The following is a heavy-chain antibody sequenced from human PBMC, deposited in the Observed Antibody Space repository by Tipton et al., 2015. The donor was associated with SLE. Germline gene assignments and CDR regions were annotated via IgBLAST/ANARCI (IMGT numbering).Heavy chain of an antibody. Sequence: SLRLSCVASGFTFRGYRLTWVRQAPGKGLEWVAHTKQDGSEEYYVDSVKGRFTLSRDNAKNSLYLQMNSLRAGDTAVYYCARGKYNWNYDYYGMDVWGQGTTVTVS. CDR2: TKQDGSEE. CDR1: GFTFRGYR. V-gene: IGHV3-7*01. D-gene: IGHD1-20*01. CDR3: ARGKYNWNYDYYGMDV. J-gene: IGHJ6*02.